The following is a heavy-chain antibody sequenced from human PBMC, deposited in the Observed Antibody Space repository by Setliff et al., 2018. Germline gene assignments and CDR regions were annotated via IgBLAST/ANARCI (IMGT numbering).Heavy chain of an antibody. CDR1: GFTFSAYG. Sequence: PGGSLRLSCAASGFTFSAYGMSWVRQAPGKGLEWVSRVYNGNDETKYADSVKGRFTISRDRSKNTVYLQMNRLRAEDTAVYYCAKRGHYSSPDGLSFDFWGQGTQVTVSS. J-gene: IGHJ4*02. D-gene: IGHD2-2*01. CDR2: VYNGNDET. V-gene: IGHV3-23*01. CDR3: AKRGHYSSPDGLSFDF.